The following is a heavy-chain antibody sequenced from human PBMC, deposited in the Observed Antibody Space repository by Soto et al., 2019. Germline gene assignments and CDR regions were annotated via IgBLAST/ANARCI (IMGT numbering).Heavy chain of an antibody. CDR3: ARLYCGGDCYTRPNYYYYGMDV. J-gene: IGHJ6*02. CDR2: IYYSGST. D-gene: IGHD2-21*02. Sequence: QLQLQESGPGLVKPSETLSLTCTVSGGSISSSSYYWGWIRQPPGKGLEWIGSIYYSGSTYYNPSLKSRVTISVDTSKNQFSLKLSSVTAADTAVYYCARLYCGGDCYTRPNYYYYGMDVWGQGTTVTVSS. CDR1: GGSISSSSYY. V-gene: IGHV4-39*01.